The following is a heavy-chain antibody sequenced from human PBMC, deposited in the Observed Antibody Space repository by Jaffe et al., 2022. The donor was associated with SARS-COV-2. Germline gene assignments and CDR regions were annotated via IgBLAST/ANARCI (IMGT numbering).Heavy chain of an antibody. D-gene: IGHD1-26*01. CDR1: GFTFSSYS. CDR2: ISSSSSYI. J-gene: IGHJ6*02. V-gene: IGHV3-21*01. Sequence: EVQLVESGGGLVKPGGSLRLSCAASGFTFSSYSMNWVRQAPGKGLEWVSSISSSSSYIYYADSVKGRFTISRDNAKNSLYLQMNSLRAEDTAVYYCARGLGGSYPYHYYYYGMDVWGQGTTVTVSS. CDR3: ARGLGGSYPYHYYYYGMDV.